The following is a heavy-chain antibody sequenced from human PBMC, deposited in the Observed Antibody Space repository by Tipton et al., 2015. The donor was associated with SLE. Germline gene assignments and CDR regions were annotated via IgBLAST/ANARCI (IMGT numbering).Heavy chain of an antibody. D-gene: IGHD1-26*01. CDR3: ARAIVGATRSSYYYYYMDV. CDR2: IYHSGST. CDR1: GYSISSGYY. V-gene: IGHV4-38-2*01. Sequence: TLSLTCAVSGYSISSGYYWGWIRQPPGKGLEWIGSIYHSGSTYYNPSLKSRVTISVDTSKNQFSLKLSSVTAADTAVYYCARAIVGATRSSYYYYYMDVWGKGTTVIVSS. J-gene: IGHJ6*03.